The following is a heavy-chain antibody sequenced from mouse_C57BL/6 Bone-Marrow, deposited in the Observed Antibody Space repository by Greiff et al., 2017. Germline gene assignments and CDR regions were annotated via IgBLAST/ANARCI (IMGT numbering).Heavy chain of an antibody. CDR1: GYTFTSYG. D-gene: IGHD2-3*01. CDR3: ARDDGYFYAMDY. J-gene: IGHJ4*01. CDR2: IYPRSGNT. Sequence: VQVVESGAELARPGASVKLSCKASGYTFTSYGISWVKQRTGQGLEWIGEIYPRSGNTYYNEKFKGKATLTADKSSSTAYMELRSLTSEDSAVYFCARDDGYFYAMDYWGQGTSVTVSS. V-gene: IGHV1-81*01.